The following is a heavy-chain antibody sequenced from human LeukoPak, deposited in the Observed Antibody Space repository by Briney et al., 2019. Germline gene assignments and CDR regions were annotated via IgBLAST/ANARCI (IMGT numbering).Heavy chain of an antibody. CDR3: ARGAPRVVPAATPYLDY. J-gene: IGHJ4*02. D-gene: IGHD2-2*01. V-gene: IGHV4-59*01. CDR2: IYYSGST. CDR1: GGSISSYY. Sequence: SETLSLTCTVSGGSISSYYWSWIRQPPGKGLEWIGYIYYSGSTNYNPSLKSRVTISVDTSKNQFPLKLSSVTAADTAVYYCARGAPRVVPAATPYLDYWGQGTLVTVSS.